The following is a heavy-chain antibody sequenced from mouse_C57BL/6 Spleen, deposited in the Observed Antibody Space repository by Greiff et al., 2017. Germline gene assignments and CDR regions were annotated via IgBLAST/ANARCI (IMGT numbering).Heavy chain of an antibody. D-gene: IGHD2-1*01. J-gene: IGHJ3*01. Sequence: QVQLQQPGAELVMPGASVKLSCKASGYTFTSYWMHWVKQRPGQGLEWIGEIDPSDSYTNYNQKFKGQSTLTVDKSSSTAYMQLSMLTSEGSSVYYCARGWLYGNSLSWFAYWGQGTLVTVSA. V-gene: IGHV1-69*01. CDR3: ARGWLYGNSLSWFAY. CDR2: IDPSDSYT. CDR1: GYTFTSYW.